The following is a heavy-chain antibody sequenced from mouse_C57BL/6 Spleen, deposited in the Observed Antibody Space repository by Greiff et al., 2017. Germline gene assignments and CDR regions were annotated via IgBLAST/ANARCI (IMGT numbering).Heavy chain of an antibody. CDR2: IWSGGST. J-gene: IGHJ2*01. CDR1: GFSLTSYG. CDR3: ARNLVLDD. V-gene: IGHV2-2*01. Sequence: QVQLKQSGPGLVQPSQSLSITCTVSGFSLTSYGVHWVRQSPGKGLEWLGVIWSGGSTDYNAAFISRLSISKDNSKSQVFFKMNSLQADDTAIYYCARNLVLDDWGQGTTLTVSS.